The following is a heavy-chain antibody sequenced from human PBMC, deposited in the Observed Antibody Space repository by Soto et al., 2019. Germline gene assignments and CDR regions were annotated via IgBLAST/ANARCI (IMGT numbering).Heavy chain of an antibody. CDR3: ARGIAVAGPWAFDI. CDR2: ISYDGSNK. Sequence: HPGGSLRLSCAASGFTFSSYGMHWVRQAPGKGLEWVAVISYDGSNKYYADSVKGRFTISRDNSKNTLYLQMNSLRAEDTAVYYCARGIAVAGPWAFDIWGQGTMVTVSS. J-gene: IGHJ3*02. V-gene: IGHV3-30*03. D-gene: IGHD6-19*01. CDR1: GFTFSSYG.